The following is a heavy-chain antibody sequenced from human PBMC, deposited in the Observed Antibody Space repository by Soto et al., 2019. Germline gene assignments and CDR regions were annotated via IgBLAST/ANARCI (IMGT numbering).Heavy chain of an antibody. CDR3: ASRGYYDSSGYKYFQH. CDR2: ISSSSSTI. D-gene: IGHD3-22*01. V-gene: IGHV3-48*02. CDR1: GFTFSSYS. J-gene: IGHJ1*01. Sequence: PGGSLRLSCAASGFTFSSYSINWVRQAPWKGLEWVSYISSSSSTIYYADSVKGRFTISRDNAKNSLYLQMNSLRDEDTAVYYCASRGYYDSSGYKYFQHWGQGTLVTVCS.